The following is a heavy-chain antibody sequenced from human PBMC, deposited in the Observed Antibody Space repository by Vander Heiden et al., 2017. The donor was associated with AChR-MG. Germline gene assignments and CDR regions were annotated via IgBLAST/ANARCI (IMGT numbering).Heavy chain of an antibody. CDR3: ARFVDIKVYNWFDP. J-gene: IGHJ5*02. V-gene: IGHV4-4*07. D-gene: IGHD5-12*01. CDR1: GGSISSYY. Sequence: QVQLQESGPGLVKPSETLSLTCPVPGGSISSYYWSWIRQPAGKGLEWIGRIYTSGSTNYNPSLKSRVTMSVDTSKNQFSLKLSSVTAADTAVYYCARFVDIKVYNWFDPWGQGTLVTVSS. CDR2: IYTSGST.